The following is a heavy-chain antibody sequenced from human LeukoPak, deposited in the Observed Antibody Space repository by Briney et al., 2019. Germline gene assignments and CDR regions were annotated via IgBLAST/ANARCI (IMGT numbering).Heavy chain of an antibody. J-gene: IGHJ4*02. CDR3: AREITMVRAFDY. Sequence: SVKVSCKASGGAFSSYAISWVRQAPGQGLEWMGGIIPIFGTANYAQKFQGRVTITADESTSTAYMELSSLRSEDTAVYYCAREITMVRAFDYWGQGTLVTVSS. V-gene: IGHV1-69*13. CDR2: IIPIFGTA. D-gene: IGHD3-10*01. CDR1: GGAFSSYA.